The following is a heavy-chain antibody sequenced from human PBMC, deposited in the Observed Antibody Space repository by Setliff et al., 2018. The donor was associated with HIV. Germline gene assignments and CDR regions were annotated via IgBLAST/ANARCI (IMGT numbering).Heavy chain of an antibody. D-gene: IGHD7-27*01. V-gene: IGHV4-61*02. CDR3: ARLWGSAQAFDI. CDR1: GVSIRSDVYY. CDR2: IYTSGGT. J-gene: IGHJ3*02. Sequence: SETLSLTCTASGVSIRSDVYYWSWIRQPAGKGLEWIGRIYTSGGTKYNPSLKSRVTMSIDTSKNQFSLKLSSLTAADTAVYYCARLWGSAQAFDIWGQGTMVTVSS.